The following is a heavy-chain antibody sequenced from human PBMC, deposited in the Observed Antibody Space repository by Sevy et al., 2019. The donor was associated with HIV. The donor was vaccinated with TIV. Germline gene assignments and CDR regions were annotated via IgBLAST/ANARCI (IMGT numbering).Heavy chain of an antibody. CDR2: ISSRGSTE. Sequence: GGSLRLSCEASGFTFSDYHMTWIRQAPGKGLEWVAYISSRGSTEHYADSVKGRFTISRDNVKNSLYLQMDSLRGEDTAGYYCAREADYYFDSWGQGSLVTVSS. V-gene: IGHV3-11*01. J-gene: IGHJ4*02. CDR1: GFTFSDYH. CDR3: AREADYYFDS. D-gene: IGHD2-21*02.